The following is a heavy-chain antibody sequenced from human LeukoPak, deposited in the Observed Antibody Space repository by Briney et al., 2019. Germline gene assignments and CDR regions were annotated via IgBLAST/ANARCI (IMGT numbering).Heavy chain of an antibody. Sequence: SETLSLTCTVSGGSISSYYWSWIRQPPGKGLEWIGYIYYSGSTNYNPSLKSRVTISVDTSKNQFSLKLSSVTAAGTAVYYCARELEPRLNWFDPWGQGTLVTVSS. CDR3: ARELEPRLNWFDP. D-gene: IGHD1-1*01. CDR1: GGSISSYY. V-gene: IGHV4-59*01. CDR2: IYYSGST. J-gene: IGHJ5*02.